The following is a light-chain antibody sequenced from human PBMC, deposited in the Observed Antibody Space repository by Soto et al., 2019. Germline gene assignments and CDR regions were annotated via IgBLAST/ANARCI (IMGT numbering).Light chain of an antibody. CDR1: SSDVGGYNY. Sequence: QSVLTQPRSVSGSPGQSVTISCTGTSSDVGGYNYVSWYQQHPGKAPKLMIYDVSKRPSEVPDRFSGSKSGNTASLTISGLQAEDEADYYCCSYAGSYTLGVFGTGTKVTVL. CDR3: CSYAGSYTLGV. CDR2: DVS. J-gene: IGLJ1*01. V-gene: IGLV2-11*01.